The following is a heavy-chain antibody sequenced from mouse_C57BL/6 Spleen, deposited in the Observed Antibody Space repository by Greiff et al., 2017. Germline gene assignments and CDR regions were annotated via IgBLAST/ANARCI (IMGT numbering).Heavy chain of an antibody. J-gene: IGHJ2*01. CDR2: ISDGGSYT. Sequence: EVHLVESGGGLVKPGGSLKLSCAASGFTFSSYAMSWVRQTPEKRLEWVATISDGGSYTYYPDNVKGRFTISRDNAKNNLYLQMSHLKSEDTAMYYCARAAAQAYYFDYWGQGTTLTGSS. CDR3: ARAAAQAYYFDY. V-gene: IGHV5-4*01. D-gene: IGHD3-2*02. CDR1: GFTFSSYA.